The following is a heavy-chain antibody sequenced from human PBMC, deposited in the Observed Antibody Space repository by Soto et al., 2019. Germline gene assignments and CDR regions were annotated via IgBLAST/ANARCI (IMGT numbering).Heavy chain of an antibody. CDR2: INHSGCT. CDR1: GGSFSGYY. V-gene: IGHV4-34*01. CDR3: ARGRIVGATVISQYYYGMDV. D-gene: IGHD1-26*01. Sequence: QVQLQQWGAGLLKPSETLSLTCAVYGGSFSGYYWSWIRQPPGKGLEWIGEINHSGCTNCNPSLKSRVNIAVDTAKNQFSLKRSSGTAADTAVYYCARGRIVGATVISQYYYGMDVWGEGATVTVSS. J-gene: IGHJ6*04.